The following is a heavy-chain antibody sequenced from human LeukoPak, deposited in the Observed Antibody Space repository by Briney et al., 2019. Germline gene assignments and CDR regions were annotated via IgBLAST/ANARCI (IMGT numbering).Heavy chain of an antibody. CDR1: GFTFSSYS. Sequence: GGSLRLSRAASGFTFSSYSMNWVRQAPGKGLEWVSAISGSGGSTYYADSVKGRFTISRDNSKNTLYLQMNSLRAEDTAVYYCAKDLYSSSWYYFDYWGQGTLVTVSS. D-gene: IGHD6-13*01. V-gene: IGHV3-23*01. CDR2: ISGSGGST. J-gene: IGHJ4*02. CDR3: AKDLYSSSWYYFDY.